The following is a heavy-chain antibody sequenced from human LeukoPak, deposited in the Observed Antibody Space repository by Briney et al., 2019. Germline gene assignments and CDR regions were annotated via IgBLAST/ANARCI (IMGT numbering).Heavy chain of an antibody. CDR3: ARQGSGRAFDI. V-gene: IGHV4-59*08. CDR1: GGSISSYY. CDR2: MFYNVST. Sequence: PSETLSLTCTVSGGSISSYYWNWIRQPPGRGLEWIAYMFYNVSTNYSPSLKSRVTISVDTSKNQFSLKLISVTAADTAVYFCARQGSGRAFDIWGQGTMVTVSS. J-gene: IGHJ3*02.